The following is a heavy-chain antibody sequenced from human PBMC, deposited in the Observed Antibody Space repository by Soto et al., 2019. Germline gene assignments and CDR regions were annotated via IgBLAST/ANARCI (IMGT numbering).Heavy chain of an antibody. D-gene: IGHD2-2*01. CDR2: IYYSGST. CDR1: GGSISSGGYY. CDR3: ARDLGYCSSTTGYGGGIVDY. V-gene: IGHV4-31*03. Sequence: QVQLQESGPGLVKPSQTLSLTCTVSGGSISSGGYYWSWIRKHPGKGLEWIGYIYYSGSTYYNPSLKSRVTISVDTSKNQFSLKPSSVTAADTAVYYCARDLGYCSSTTGYGGGIVDYWGQGTLVTVSS. J-gene: IGHJ4*02.